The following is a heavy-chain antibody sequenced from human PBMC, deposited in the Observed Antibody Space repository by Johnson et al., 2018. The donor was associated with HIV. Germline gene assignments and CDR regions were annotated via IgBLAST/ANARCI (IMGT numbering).Heavy chain of an antibody. D-gene: IGHD3-22*01. CDR1: GFTVSSNY. CDR2: IYSGGST. CDR3: ARGEYYYDSSGYSNTPDAFDI. J-gene: IGHJ3*02. Sequence: VQLVESGGGLVQSGGSLRLSCGASGFTVSSNYMSWVRQAPGKGLEWVSVIYSGGSTYYADSVKGRFTISRDNSKTTLYLQMNSLRAEDTAVYYCARGEYYYDSSGYSNTPDAFDIWGQGTMVTVSS. V-gene: IGHV3-66*01.